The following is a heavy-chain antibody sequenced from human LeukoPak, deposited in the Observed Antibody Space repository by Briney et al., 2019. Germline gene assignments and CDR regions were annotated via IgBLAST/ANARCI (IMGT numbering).Heavy chain of an antibody. D-gene: IGHD3-10*01. J-gene: IGHJ5*02. CDR2: IYYSGST. V-gene: IGHV4-39*01. Sequence: SETLSLTCTVSGGSISSSSYYWGWIRQPPGKGLEWIGSIYYSGSTYYNPSLKSRVTISVDTSKNQFSLKLSSVTAADTAVYYCARHMRALWSVRGVLNWFDPWAREPWSPSPQ. CDR1: GGSISSSSYY. CDR3: ARHMRALWSVRGVLNWFDP.